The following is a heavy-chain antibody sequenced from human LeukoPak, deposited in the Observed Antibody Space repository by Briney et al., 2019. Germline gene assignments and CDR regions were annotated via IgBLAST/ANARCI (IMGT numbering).Heavy chain of an antibody. CDR2: ISWDGGST. Sequence: GGSLRLSCAASGFTFDDYAMHWVRQAPGKGLEWVSLISWDGGSTYYADSVKGRFTISRDNSKNSLYLQMNSLRAEDTALYYCAKDSSLEANYDFWSGYYDYWGPGTLVTVSS. D-gene: IGHD3-3*01. J-gene: IGHJ4*02. CDR3: AKDSSLEANYDFWSGYYDY. CDR1: GFTFDDYA. V-gene: IGHV3-43D*04.